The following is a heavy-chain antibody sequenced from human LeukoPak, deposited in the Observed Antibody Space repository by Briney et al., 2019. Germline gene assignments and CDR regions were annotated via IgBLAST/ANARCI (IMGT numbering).Heavy chain of an antibody. CDR2: IWYDGSNK. D-gene: IGHD5-18*01. J-gene: IGHJ5*02. CDR1: GFTFSSYG. CDR3: ARDQYSHGRRPFPFDP. Sequence: PEGSLRLSCAASGFTFSSYGMHWVRQAPGKGLEWVAVIWYDGSNKYYADSVKGRFTISRDNSKNTLYLQMNSLRAEDTAVYYCARDQYSHGRRPFPFDPWGQGTLVTVSS. V-gene: IGHV3-33*01.